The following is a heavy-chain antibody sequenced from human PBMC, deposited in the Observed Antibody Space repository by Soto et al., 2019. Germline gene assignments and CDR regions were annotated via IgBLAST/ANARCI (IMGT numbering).Heavy chain of an antibody. J-gene: IGHJ4*02. D-gene: IGHD6-13*01. CDR2: ISSSSSTI. V-gene: IGHV3-48*02. CDR1: GFTFSSYS. CDR3: ARDPLIPGYSSSWPTPDRFDY. Sequence: GGSLRLSCAASGFTFSSYSMNWVRQAPGKGLEWVSYISSSSSTIYYADSVKGRFTISRDNAKNSLYLQMNSLRDEDTAVYYCARDPLIPGYSSSWPTPDRFDYWGQGTLVTVSS.